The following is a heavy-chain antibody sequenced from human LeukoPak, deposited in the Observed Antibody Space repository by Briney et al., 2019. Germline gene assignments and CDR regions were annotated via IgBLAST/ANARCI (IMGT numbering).Heavy chain of an antibody. CDR3: ARMYSGTSYYFDF. CDR1: GVSISDYH. D-gene: IGHD1-26*01. Sequence: SETLSLTCSVSGVSISDYHWIWIRQPPAKGLEWMGYFSYSGSTRYNPSLKSRVTISVDTSKNQFSLRLISVAAADTAVYYCARMYSGTSYYFDFWGQGTLVTVSS. CDR2: FSYSGST. J-gene: IGHJ4*02. V-gene: IGHV4-59*01.